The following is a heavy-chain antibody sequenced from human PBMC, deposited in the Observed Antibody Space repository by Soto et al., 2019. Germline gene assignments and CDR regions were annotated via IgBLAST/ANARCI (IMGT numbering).Heavy chain of an antibody. CDR3: AKENGSGWYGTWYYYYGMDV. D-gene: IGHD6-19*01. Sequence: GGSLRLSCAASGFTFSSYAMSWVRQAPGKGLEWVSAISGSGGSTYYADSVKGRFTISRDNSKNTLYLQMNSLRAEDTAVYYCAKENGSGWYGTWYYYYGMDVWGQGTTVTAP. J-gene: IGHJ6*02. CDR1: GFTFSSYA. CDR2: ISGSGGST. V-gene: IGHV3-23*01.